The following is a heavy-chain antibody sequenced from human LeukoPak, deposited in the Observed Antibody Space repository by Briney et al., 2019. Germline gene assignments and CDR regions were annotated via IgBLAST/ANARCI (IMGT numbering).Heavy chain of an antibody. Sequence: SETLSLTCTVSGDSISSSNCYWGWIRQPPGKGLEWIGSIYFSGGTYYNASLKSRVTISVDTSKNQFSLKLSSVTAADTAVYYCASEYYYDTSGYYSLASWGQGHLVTVSS. J-gene: IGHJ4*02. D-gene: IGHD3-22*01. V-gene: IGHV4-39*07. CDR1: GDSISSSNCY. CDR2: IYFSGGT. CDR3: ASEYYYDTSGYYSLAS.